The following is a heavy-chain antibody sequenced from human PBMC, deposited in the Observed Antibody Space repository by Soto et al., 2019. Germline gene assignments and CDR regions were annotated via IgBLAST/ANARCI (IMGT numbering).Heavy chain of an antibody. CDR1: GFAFTTFG. CDR2: IWYDGSKT. V-gene: IGHV3-33*01. D-gene: IGHD1-7*01. CDR3: ARDHGTRRDGNTPFDF. Sequence: QVQLVESGGGVVQPGGSLRLSCTASGFAFTTFGIHWVRRAPGKGLEWVGFIWYDGSKTHYTDSVEGRFTIARDNSTNTVFVKMDSLRVDYTAVYFCARDHGTRRDGNTPFDFWGQGTLVTVSS. J-gene: IGHJ4*02.